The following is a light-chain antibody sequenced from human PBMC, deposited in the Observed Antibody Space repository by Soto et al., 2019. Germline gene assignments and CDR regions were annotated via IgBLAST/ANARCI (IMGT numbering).Light chain of an antibody. Sequence: DIQVTQSPSSLSASVGDKVTITCRASQDIRYDLGRYQQKPGTAPKRLIYSASSLQSGVPSRSSGSGSETEFTLTISSLQPEDFATYYCLQYRIFPWTFGQGTKVEIK. CDR2: SAS. J-gene: IGKJ1*01. CDR1: QDIRYD. CDR3: LQYRIFPWT. V-gene: IGKV1-17*01.